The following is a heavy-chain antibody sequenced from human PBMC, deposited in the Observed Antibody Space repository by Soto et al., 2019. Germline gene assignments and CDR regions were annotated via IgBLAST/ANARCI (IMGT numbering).Heavy chain of an antibody. J-gene: IGHJ6*02. CDR1: GYTFTGYY. V-gene: IGHV1-2*04. CDR2: INPNSGGT. CDR3: ARLGSLWFGELSAYQYGMDV. D-gene: IGHD3-10*01. Sequence: ASVKVSCKASGYTFTGYYMHWVRQAPGQGLEWMGWINPNSGGTNYAQKFQGWVTMTRDTSISTAYMELSRLRSDDTAVYYCARLGSLWFGELSAYQYGMDVWGQGTTVTVSS.